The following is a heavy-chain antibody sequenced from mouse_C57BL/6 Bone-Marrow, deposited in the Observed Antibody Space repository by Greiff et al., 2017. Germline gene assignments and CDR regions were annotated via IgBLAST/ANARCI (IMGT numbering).Heavy chain of an antibody. CDR2: ISGGGGNT. Sequence: EVQLVESGGGLVKPGGSLKLSCAASGFTFSSYTMSWVRQTPEKRLEWVATISGGGGNTYYPDSVKGRVTISRDNAKNTLYRQMSSLRSEATALYYCARNWENWFAYWGQGTLVTVSA. CDR1: GFTFSSYT. V-gene: IGHV5-9*01. J-gene: IGHJ3*01. CDR3: ARNWENWFAY. D-gene: IGHD4-1*01.